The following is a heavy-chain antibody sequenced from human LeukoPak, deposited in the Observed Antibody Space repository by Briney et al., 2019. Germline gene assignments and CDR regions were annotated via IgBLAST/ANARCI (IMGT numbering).Heavy chain of an antibody. CDR2: IYYSGNT. J-gene: IGHJ3*02. CDR1: GGSISSSSYY. V-gene: IGHV4-39*01. Sequence: SETLSLTCTVSGGSISSSSYYWGWIRQPPGKGLEWIGSIYYSGNTYHNPSLKSRVTISVDTSKNQFSLKLSSLTAADTAVYYCARHGRVYSSVADALDIWGQGTMVTVSS. CDR3: ARHGRVYSSVADALDI. D-gene: IGHD6-25*01.